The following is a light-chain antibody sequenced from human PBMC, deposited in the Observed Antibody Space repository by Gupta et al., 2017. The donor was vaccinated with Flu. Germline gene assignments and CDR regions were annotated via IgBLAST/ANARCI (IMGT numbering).Light chain of an antibody. CDR1: QSVSSY. J-gene: IGKJ2*01. V-gene: IGKV3-11*01. Sequence: EIVLTQSPATLSLSPGERATLSCRASQSVSSYLAWYQQKPGQAPMLLIDDASNRATGIPARFSCSGSVTDFTLTISSLEPEDFAFYYCQQRSNWRYTFGQGTKLEIK. CDR3: QQRSNWRYT. CDR2: DAS.